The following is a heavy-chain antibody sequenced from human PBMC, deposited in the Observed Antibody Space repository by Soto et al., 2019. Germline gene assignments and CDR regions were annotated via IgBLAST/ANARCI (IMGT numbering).Heavy chain of an antibody. J-gene: IGHJ4*02. Sequence: QVQLQESGPGLVKPSQTLSLTCTVSGGSISSGAYYWSWIRQHPGKGLEWIGYIYYSGSTSYNPSLKSRVTISVDTSKNQFSLKLSSMTAADTAVYYCARESRAGFNSPFDSWGQGTLVTVSS. D-gene: IGHD6-13*01. CDR2: IYYSGST. CDR1: GGSISSGAYY. CDR3: ARESRAGFNSPFDS. V-gene: IGHV4-31*03.